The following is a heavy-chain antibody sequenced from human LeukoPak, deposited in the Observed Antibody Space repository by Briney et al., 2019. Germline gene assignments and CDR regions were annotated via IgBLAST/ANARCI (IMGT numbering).Heavy chain of an antibody. J-gene: IGHJ5*02. CDR1: GGSISGHY. CDR2: IWTSGIT. V-gene: IGHV4-4*09. Sequence: PSEPPSLTCTVSGGSISGHYWSWIRQSPGRGLEWIGNIWTSGITKYNPSLNSRVTILIDTSKSQVYLKVRSMTAADTAVYYCARQAQDGTDNYFDPWGQGTLVTVSS. D-gene: IGHD1-14*01. CDR3: ARQAQDGTDNYFDP.